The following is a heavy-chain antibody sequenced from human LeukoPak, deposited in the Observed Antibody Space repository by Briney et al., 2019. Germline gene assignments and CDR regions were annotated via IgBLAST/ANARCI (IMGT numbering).Heavy chain of an antibody. CDR1: GFTFSSYA. V-gene: IGHV3-64*01. J-gene: IGHJ3*02. Sequence: GGSLRLSCAASGFTFSSYAMHWVRQAPGKGLEYVSAISSNGGSTYYANSVKGRFTISRDNSKNTLYLQMGSLRDEDMAVYYCASSVRSSWDVPNDAFDIWGQGTLVTVSS. CDR3: ASSVRSSWDVPNDAFDI. CDR2: ISSNGGST. D-gene: IGHD6-13*01.